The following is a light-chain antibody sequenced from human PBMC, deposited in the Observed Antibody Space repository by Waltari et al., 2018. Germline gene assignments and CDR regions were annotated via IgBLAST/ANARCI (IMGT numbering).Light chain of an antibody. CDR2: DVS. CDR3: CSYAGNYILYV. CDR1: SSYVGGYNY. V-gene: IGLV2-11*01. J-gene: IGLJ1*01. Sequence: QSALTQPRPVSGSPGQSVTISCTGPSSYVGGYNYVSRYQQHPGKAPKLMLYDVSTRPSGVPDRFSGSKSGNTASLTISGLQAEDEADYYCCSYAGNYILYVVGTGTKVTVL.